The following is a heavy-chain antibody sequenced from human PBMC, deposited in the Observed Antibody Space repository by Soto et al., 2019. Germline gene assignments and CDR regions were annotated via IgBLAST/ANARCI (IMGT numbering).Heavy chain of an antibody. V-gene: IGHV3-73*01. CDR1: GFTFSDSA. CDR2: IKTNTDTYAT. D-gene: IGHD3-10*01. J-gene: IGHJ6*02. CDR3: TRGVWFGANYGMDA. Sequence: GGSLRLSCAASGFTFSDSAIHWVRQASGKGLEWVGRIKTNTDTYATAYGASVKGRFTISRDDSKNTAYLQMNSLKTEDTAVYYCTRGVWFGANYGMDAWGQGTTVTVSS.